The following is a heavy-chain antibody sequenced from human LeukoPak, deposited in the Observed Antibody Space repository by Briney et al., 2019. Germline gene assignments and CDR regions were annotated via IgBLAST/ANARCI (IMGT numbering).Heavy chain of an antibody. V-gene: IGHV3-30*18. J-gene: IGHJ4*02. Sequence: QPGRSLRLSCVASGFTFSSYGMHWVRQAPGKGLEWVAAISNDGSNKYYADSVKGRFTISRDNSKNTLYLQMNSLRAEDTAVYYCAKDGAIWGYSYGRFDYWGQGTLVTVSS. CDR2: ISNDGSNK. CDR3: AKDGAIWGYSYGRFDY. D-gene: IGHD5-18*01. CDR1: GFTFSSYG.